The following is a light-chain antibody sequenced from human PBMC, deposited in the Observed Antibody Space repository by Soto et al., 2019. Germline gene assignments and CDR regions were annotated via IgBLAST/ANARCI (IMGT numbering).Light chain of an antibody. J-gene: IGKJ3*01. V-gene: IGKV3-11*01. CDR2: DAS. CDR1: QSVGSY. Sequence: EIVLTQFPATLSLSPGERATLSCRASQSVGSYLAWFQQRPGQAPRLVIHDASKRATGIPARFSGSGSGTDFSLTISGLEPEDFAVYYCQQRDNWPFTFGPGTTVDIK. CDR3: QQRDNWPFT.